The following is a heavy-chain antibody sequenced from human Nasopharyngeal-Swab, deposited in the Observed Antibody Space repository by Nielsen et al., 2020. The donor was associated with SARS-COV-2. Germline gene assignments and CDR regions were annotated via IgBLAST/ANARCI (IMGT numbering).Heavy chain of an antibody. D-gene: IGHD6-19*01. CDR2: TYYRSQWYN. J-gene: IGHJ4*02. CDR3: ARIAVAASPV. CDR1: GDSVSSTIAA. Sequence: SQTLSLTCAISGDSVSSTIAAWHWIRQSPSRGLEWLGRTYYRSQWYNDYAVSVRSRITISPDISKNQFSLHLNSVTPEDTAVYYCARIAVAASPVWGQGTLVTVSS. V-gene: IGHV6-1*01.